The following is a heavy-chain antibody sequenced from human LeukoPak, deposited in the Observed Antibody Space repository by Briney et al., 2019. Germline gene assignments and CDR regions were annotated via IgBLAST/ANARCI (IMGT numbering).Heavy chain of an antibody. CDR1: GDSISRSDSY. CDR3: ARRRYYDGSGYLE. Sequence: SETLSLTCSVSGDSISRSDSYWDWIRQPPGKGLEWIGTIYYSGRTNYSPSLKSRVTMSVDTPNNQFSLNLRSVTAADTAVYYCARRRYYDGSGYLEWGQGTLLSVSS. D-gene: IGHD3-22*01. J-gene: IGHJ1*01. V-gene: IGHV4-39*01. CDR2: IYYSGRT.